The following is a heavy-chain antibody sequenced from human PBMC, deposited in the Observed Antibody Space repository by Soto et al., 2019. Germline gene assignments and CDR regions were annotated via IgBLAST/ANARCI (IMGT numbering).Heavy chain of an antibody. V-gene: IGHV3-23*01. J-gene: IGHJ5*01. CDR2: ISGSGGST. Sequence: GGSLRLSCAASGVTFSSYAMSWVRQAPGKGLEWVSAISGSGGSTYYAASVKGRFTISRDNSKNTLYLQMNSLRAEDTAVYYCAKIPSLDNWFDYWGQGTLVTVSS. CDR3: AKIPSLDNWFDY. CDR1: GVTFSSYA. D-gene: IGHD2-21*01.